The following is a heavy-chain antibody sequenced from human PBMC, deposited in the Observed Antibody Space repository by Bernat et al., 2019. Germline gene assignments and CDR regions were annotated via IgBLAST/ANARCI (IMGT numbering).Heavy chain of an antibody. CDR3: ARSDATGSYIDY. V-gene: IGHV3-11*06. CDR1: GFTFSDYS. CDR2: ISSSSTYT. Sequence: QVQLVESGGGLVKPGGSLRLSCAASGFTFSDYSMTWIRQAPWKGLEWVSYISSSSTYTNYADSVKGRFTISRDNAKNSLYLQMNSLRAEDTAVYYCARSDATGSYIDYWGQGTLVTVSS. D-gene: IGHD3-10*01. J-gene: IGHJ4*02.